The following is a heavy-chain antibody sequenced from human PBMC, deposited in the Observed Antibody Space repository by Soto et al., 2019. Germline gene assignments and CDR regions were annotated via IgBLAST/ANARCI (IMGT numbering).Heavy chain of an antibody. Sequence: CETLSLTYTVSGYSISTYSWSWIRQPPGMGLEWIGNIHYNGNTKYSPSLKSRVTMSVDTSKNHFSLKLISVTTADTAVYFCAREGNLGRWIQPLDSWGQGTLVTVSS. V-gene: IGHV4-59*01. CDR1: GYSISTYS. CDR2: IHYNGNT. J-gene: IGHJ4*02. CDR3: AREGNLGRWIQPLDS. D-gene: IGHD2-2*03.